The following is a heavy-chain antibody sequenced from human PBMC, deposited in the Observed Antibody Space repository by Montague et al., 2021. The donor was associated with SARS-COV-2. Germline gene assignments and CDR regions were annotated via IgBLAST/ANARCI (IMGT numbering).Heavy chain of an antibody. D-gene: IGHD3-22*01. J-gene: IGHJ4*02. Sequence: SETLSLTCTVSGASISSPSYYWVWLRQPPGNGLEWIGSINYSGDTYSNPSLQIRVTISVDTSKNQFSLRLSSVTAADTALYFCATHEADDKSCFPGWGQGTLVTVSS. V-gene: IGHV4-39*01. CDR3: ATHEADDKSCFPG. CDR2: INYSGDT. CDR1: GASISSPSYY.